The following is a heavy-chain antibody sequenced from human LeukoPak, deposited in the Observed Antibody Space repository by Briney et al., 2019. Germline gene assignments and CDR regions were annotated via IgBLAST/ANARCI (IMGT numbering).Heavy chain of an antibody. CDR1: GFTFSIYS. CDR3: ARMRDDNLDY. CDR2: ISSTSSYI. J-gene: IGHJ4*02. V-gene: IGHV3-21*01. D-gene: IGHD5-24*01. Sequence: GGSLRLSCAASGFTFSIYSINWVRQAPGKGLEWVSSISSTSSYIYYIDSVKGRFTISRDNAKNSLYLQMNSLRAEDTAVYYCARMRDDNLDYWGQGTLVTVSS.